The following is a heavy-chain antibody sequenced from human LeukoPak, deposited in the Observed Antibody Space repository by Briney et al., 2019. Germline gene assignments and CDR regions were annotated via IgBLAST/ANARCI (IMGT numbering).Heavy chain of an antibody. CDR2: ISSSSTI. V-gene: IGHV3-48*04. CDR3: ARDVDKQQIFFY. D-gene: IGHD6-13*01. J-gene: IGHJ4*02. CDR1: GFTFSSYS. Sequence: GGSLRLSCAASGFTFSSYSMNWVRQAPGKGLEWVSYISSSSTIYYADSVKGRFTISRDNAKNSLYLQMNSLRAEDTAVYYCARDVDKQQIFFYWGQGTLVTVSS.